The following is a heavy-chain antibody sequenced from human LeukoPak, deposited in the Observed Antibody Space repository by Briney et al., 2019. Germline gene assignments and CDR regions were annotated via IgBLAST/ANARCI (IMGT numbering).Heavy chain of an antibody. CDR2: ITGSSGNT. D-gene: IGHD5-18*01. CDR1: GFTFSSYG. V-gene: IGHV3-23*01. J-gene: IGHJ4*02. Sequence: PGGSLRLSCVASGFTFSSYGMSWVRQAPGKGLEWVSAITGSSGNTYNADSVKGRFTISRDNSKNTLYLQMNSLRAEDTAVYYCARDGRRYGKTFCGYWGQGTLVTVSS. CDR3: ARDGRRYGKTFCGY.